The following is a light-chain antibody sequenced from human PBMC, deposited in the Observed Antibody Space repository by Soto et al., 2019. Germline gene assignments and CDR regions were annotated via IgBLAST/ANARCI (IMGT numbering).Light chain of an antibody. CDR3: QQYKNWPPVT. CDR2: GAS. J-gene: IGKJ4*01. V-gene: IGKV3-15*01. CDR1: QSVNTN. Sequence: ETVMTQAPATLSVSLGERATLSCRASQSVNTNLAWYQQKPGQAPRLLIYGASIRATGVPARFSGSGSGTDFTLTVSSLQPEDFAVYFCQQYKNWPPVTFGGGTKVDIK.